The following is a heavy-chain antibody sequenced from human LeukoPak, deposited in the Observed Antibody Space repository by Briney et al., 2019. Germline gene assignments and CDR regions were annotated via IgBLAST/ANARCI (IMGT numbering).Heavy chain of an antibody. V-gene: IGHV1-69*13. CDR2: IIPIFGTT. J-gene: IGHJ4*02. CDR1: GGTFSNYA. Sequence: SVKVSCKASGGTFSNYAFSWVRQAPGQGLEWMGGIIPIFGTTDYAQKFQGRVTITADESTSTAYMELSSLRSEDTAVYYCARGLRGGHYYDRSGYYAYWGQGTLVTVSS. CDR3: ARGLRGGHYYDRSGYYAY. D-gene: IGHD3-22*01.